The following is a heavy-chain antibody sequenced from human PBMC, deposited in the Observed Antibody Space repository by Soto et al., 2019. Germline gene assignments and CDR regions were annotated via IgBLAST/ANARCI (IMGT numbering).Heavy chain of an antibody. CDR1: GGSISNGGYY. CDR3: AKESYNRRTDFDY. CDR2: IYYSGST. Sequence: PSETLSLTCTVSGGSISNGGYYWSWIRQHPGKGLEWIGYIYYSGSTYYNPSLKSRVTISVDTSKNQFSLKLSSVTAEDTALYYCAKESYNRRTDFDYWGQGTLVTVSS. J-gene: IGHJ4*02. D-gene: IGHD3-10*01. V-gene: IGHV4-31*03.